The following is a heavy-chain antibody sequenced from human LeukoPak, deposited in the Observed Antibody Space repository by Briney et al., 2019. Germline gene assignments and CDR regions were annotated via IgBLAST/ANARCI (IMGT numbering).Heavy chain of an antibody. CDR1: GGSISNSSYY. CDR3: ARHGRMGTINPSY. CDR2: VYYSGST. Sequence: SETLSLTCTVSGGSISNSSYYWGWIRQPPGKGLEWIGSVYYSGSTYYNPSLKRRATISVDTSKNQFSLKLSSVTAADTAVYYCARHGRMGTINPSYWGQGTLVTVSS. J-gene: IGHJ4*02. V-gene: IGHV4-39*01. D-gene: IGHD5-24*01.